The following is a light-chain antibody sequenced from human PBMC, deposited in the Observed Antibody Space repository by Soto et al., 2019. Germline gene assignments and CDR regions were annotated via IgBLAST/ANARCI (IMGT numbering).Light chain of an antibody. J-gene: IGKJ2*01. CDR3: QQRSNWPLLYT. CDR2: DAS. Sequence: EIVLTQSPATLSLSPGERATLSCRASQSVSSYLAWYQQKPGQAPRLLIYDASNRATGIPARFSGSGSGTDITLTISSLEPEDFAVYYCQQRSNWPLLYTFGQGTKLEIK. V-gene: IGKV3-11*01. CDR1: QSVSSY.